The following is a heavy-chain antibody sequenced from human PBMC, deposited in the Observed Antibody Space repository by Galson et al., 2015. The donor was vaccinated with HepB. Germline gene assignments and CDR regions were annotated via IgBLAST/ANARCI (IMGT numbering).Heavy chain of an antibody. V-gene: IGHV1-8*01. J-gene: IGHJ4*02. CDR1: GSTFTSYD. CDR2: MNPNSGNT. Sequence: SVKVSCKASGSTFTSYDINWVRQATGQGLEWMGWMNPNSGNTGYAQKFQGRVTMTRNTSISTAYMELSSLRSEDTAVYYWAIRFLEWLSTPVPAVWGQGALVTVSS. D-gene: IGHD3-3*01. CDR3: AIRFLEWLSTPVPAV.